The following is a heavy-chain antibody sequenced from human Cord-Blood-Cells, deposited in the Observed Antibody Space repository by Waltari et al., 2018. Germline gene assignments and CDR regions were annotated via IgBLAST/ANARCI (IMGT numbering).Heavy chain of an antibody. Sequence: QVQLVQSGAEVKKPGASVKVSCKASGYTFTSYAMHWVRQAPGQRLEWMGWNNAGNGNTKYSQKFQGRVTITRDTSASTAYMELSSLRSEDTAVYYCASYCSSTSCYYYYGMDVWGQGTTVTVSS. CDR3: ASYCSSTSCYYYYGMDV. CDR1: GYTFTSYA. V-gene: IGHV1-3*01. J-gene: IGHJ6*02. D-gene: IGHD2-2*01. CDR2: NNAGNGNT.